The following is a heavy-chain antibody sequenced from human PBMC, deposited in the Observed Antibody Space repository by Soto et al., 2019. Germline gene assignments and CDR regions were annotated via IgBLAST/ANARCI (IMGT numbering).Heavy chain of an antibody. Sequence: QVQLQESGPGLVKPSQTLSLTCTVSGGSISRGGYFWSWIRQHPGKGLEWIGYIYYSGGTYYNPFPKSRVTISVDTSENQFSLRLSSVTAADTAVYYCARKDSGYADYMDVWGKGTRVTVSS. V-gene: IGHV4-31*03. CDR1: GGSISRGGYF. CDR2: IYYSGGT. CDR3: ARKDSGYADYMDV. D-gene: IGHD5-12*01. J-gene: IGHJ6*03.